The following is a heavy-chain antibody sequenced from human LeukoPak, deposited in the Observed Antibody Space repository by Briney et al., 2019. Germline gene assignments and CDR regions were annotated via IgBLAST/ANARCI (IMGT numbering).Heavy chain of an antibody. V-gene: IGHV3-30*03. CDR1: GFTFSLYG. CDR2: ISHDGSDK. CDR3: ARDPAPYYYGSGSYYNHLEFDY. J-gene: IGHJ4*02. Sequence: GRSLRLSCAASGFTFSLYGMHWVRQAPGKGPEWVAIISHDGSDKYYADSVKGRFTLSRYNSKNTVYLQMDSLRAEDTAVYYCARDPAPYYYGSGSYYNHLEFDYWGQGTLVTVSS. D-gene: IGHD3-10*01.